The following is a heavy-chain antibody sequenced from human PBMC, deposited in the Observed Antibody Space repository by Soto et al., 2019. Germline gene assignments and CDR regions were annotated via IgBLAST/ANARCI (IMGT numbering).Heavy chain of an antibody. CDR3: TRGIQLWS. CDR2: IIPLSGTP. CDR1: GGTFSNYA. D-gene: IGHD5-18*01. V-gene: IGHV1-69*06. J-gene: IGHJ5*02. Sequence: QVQLVQSGAEVKKPGSSVKVSCKASGGTFSNYALTWVRQAPGQGLEWMGGIIPLSGTPNYAQKFQGRVTITADKSTTTVYMELSGLRSVDTAVYYCTRGIQLWSWGQGTLVTVSS.